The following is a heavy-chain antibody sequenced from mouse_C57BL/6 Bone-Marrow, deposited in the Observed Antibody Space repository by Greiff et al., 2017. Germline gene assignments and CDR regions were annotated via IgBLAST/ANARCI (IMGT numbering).Heavy chain of an antibody. Sequence: VQLQQPGAELVKPGASVTMSCKASGYTFTSYWITWVKQRPGQGLEWIGDIYPGSGSTNYNEKFKSKATLTVDTSSSTAYMQLSSLTSEDSAVYYCAREDTTGASYYAMDYWGQGTSVTVSS. CDR2: IYPGSGST. CDR3: AREDTTGASYYAMDY. D-gene: IGHD1-1*01. J-gene: IGHJ4*01. CDR1: GYTFTSYW. V-gene: IGHV1-55*01.